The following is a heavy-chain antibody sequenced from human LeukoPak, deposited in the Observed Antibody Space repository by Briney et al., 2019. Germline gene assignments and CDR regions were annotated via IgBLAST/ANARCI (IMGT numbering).Heavy chain of an antibody. V-gene: IGHV1-2*04. J-gene: IGHJ4*02. CDR3: ARGLSLWFGELLLGDFDY. CDR2: INPNSGGT. CDR1: GGTFSSYT. D-gene: IGHD3-10*01. Sequence: ASVKVSCKASGGTFSSYTISWVRQAPGQGLEWMGWINPNSGGTNCAQKFQGWVTMTRDTSISTAYMELSRLRSDDTAVYYCARGLSLWFGELLLGDFDYWGQGTLVTVSS.